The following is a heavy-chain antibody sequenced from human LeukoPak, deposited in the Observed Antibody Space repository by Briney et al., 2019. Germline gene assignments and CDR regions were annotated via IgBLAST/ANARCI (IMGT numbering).Heavy chain of an antibody. Sequence: PSETLSLTCTVSGGSISSSSYYWGWIRQPPGKGLEWIGSIYYSGSTYYNPSLKSRVTISVDTSKNQFSLKLSSVTAADTAVYYCARARITMVRGVILNWFDPWGQGTLVTVSS. D-gene: IGHD3-10*01. J-gene: IGHJ5*02. CDR2: IYYSGST. CDR1: GGSISSSSYY. CDR3: ARARITMVRGVILNWFDP. V-gene: IGHV4-39*07.